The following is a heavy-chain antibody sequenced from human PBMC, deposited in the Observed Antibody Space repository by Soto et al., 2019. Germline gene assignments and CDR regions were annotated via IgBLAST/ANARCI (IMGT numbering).Heavy chain of an antibody. CDR2: IYHSGST. CDR1: GGSISSSNW. CDR3: ARQGHPTAPGVDY. Sequence: QVQLQESGPGLVKPSGTLSLTCAVSGGSISSSNWWSWVRQPPGKGLEWIGEIYHSGSTNYNPSLRSRITIAGAKSKHQFSLKLSSVTAADTAVYYCARQGHPTAPGVDYWGQGTLVTVSS. D-gene: IGHD4-17*01. V-gene: IGHV4-4*02. J-gene: IGHJ4*02.